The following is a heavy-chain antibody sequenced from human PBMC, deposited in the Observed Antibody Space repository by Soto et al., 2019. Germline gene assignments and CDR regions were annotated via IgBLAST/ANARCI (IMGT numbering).Heavy chain of an antibody. D-gene: IGHD6-13*01. J-gene: IGHJ5*02. Sequence: QVQLQQWGAGLLKPSETLSLTCAVYGGSFSGYYWSWIRQPPGKGLEWIGEINHSGSTNYNPSLKSRVTISVDTSKNQFSLKLSSVTAADTAVYYCARVRLVWHSSSWFWFDPWGQGTLVTVSS. CDR1: GGSFSGYY. CDR3: ARVRLVWHSSSWFWFDP. CDR2: INHSGST. V-gene: IGHV4-34*01.